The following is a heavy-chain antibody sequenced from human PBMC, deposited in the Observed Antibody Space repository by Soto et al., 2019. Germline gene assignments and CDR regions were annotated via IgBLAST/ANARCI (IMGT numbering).Heavy chain of an antibody. D-gene: IGHD1-1*01. Sequence: PSETLSLTCTLSGGSVRAPDWWNWVRQSPDKGLELIAEVHISGHSTYNPSLRSRVSVSIDSSKNQFYLNLNSVTAADTAIYYCARVRQGCSANNCYFDPWGQGTQVTVSS. J-gene: IGHJ5*01. CDR2: VHISGHS. CDR3: ARVRQGCSANNCYFDP. CDR1: GGSVRAPDW. V-gene: IGHV4-4*02.